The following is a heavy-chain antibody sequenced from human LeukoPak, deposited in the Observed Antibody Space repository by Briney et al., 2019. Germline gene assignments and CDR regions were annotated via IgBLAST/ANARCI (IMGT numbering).Heavy chain of an antibody. Sequence: GGSLRLSCAASEFTFSGFGMHWVRQAPGKGLEWVAFIQYDGSNKYYAGSVKGRFTISRDNSKNTLHWQMNSLRPEDTAVYYCARNWYSAFDYWGQGTLVTVSS. J-gene: IGHJ4*02. CDR3: ARNWYSAFDY. CDR2: IQYDGSNK. CDR1: EFTFSGFG. V-gene: IGHV3-30*02. D-gene: IGHD1-7*01.